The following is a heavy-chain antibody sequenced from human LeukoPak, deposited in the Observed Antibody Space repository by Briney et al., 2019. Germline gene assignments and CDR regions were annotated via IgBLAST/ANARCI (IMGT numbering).Heavy chain of an antibody. D-gene: IGHD3-22*01. Sequence: GGSLRLSCAASGFTFSAYAMSWVRQAPGKGLEWVSAISGSGGSTYYADSVKGRFTISRDNSKNTLFLQMNSLRAEDTAVYYCAKGTTYYYDSSGYPHAFDIWGQGTMVTVSS. CDR2: ISGSGGST. CDR1: GFTFSAYA. V-gene: IGHV3-23*01. J-gene: IGHJ3*02. CDR3: AKGTTYYYDSSGYPHAFDI.